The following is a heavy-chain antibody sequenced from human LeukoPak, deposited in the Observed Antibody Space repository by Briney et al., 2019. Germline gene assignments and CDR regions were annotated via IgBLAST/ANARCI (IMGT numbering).Heavy chain of an antibody. V-gene: IGHV4-39*07. Sequence: SETLSLTCTVSGGSISSSSYYWGWIRQPPGKGLEWIGSIYYSGSTYYNPSLKSRVTISVDTSKNQFSLKLSSVTAADTAVYYCAREGLTYGGNYESIDYWGQGTLVTVSS. D-gene: IGHD4-23*01. CDR3: AREGLTYGGNYESIDY. CDR2: IYYSGST. J-gene: IGHJ4*02. CDR1: GGSISSSSYY.